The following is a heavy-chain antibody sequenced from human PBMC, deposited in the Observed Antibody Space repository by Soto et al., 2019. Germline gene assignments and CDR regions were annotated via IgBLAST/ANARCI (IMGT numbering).Heavy chain of an antibody. D-gene: IGHD1-1*01. CDR1: AFTFSSYG. CDR3: PKTVNEIHTNDLKALDI. J-gene: IGHJ3*02. V-gene: IGHV3-30*18. Sequence: SLRRSCSPAAFTFSSYGMNWFRQAPGKELECVVVISCDGSNQYYADSVKGRFTISRDNSKNTMYLQMNTLRAEDTAVNYCPKTVNEIHTNDLKALDIWGQGTMVTFSS. CDR2: ISCDGSNQ.